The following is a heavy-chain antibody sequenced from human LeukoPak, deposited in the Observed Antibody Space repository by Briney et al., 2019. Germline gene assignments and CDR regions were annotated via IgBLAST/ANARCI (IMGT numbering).Heavy chain of an antibody. D-gene: IGHD3-22*01. V-gene: IGHV1-18*01. CDR1: GYTFTSYG. CDR3: ATGRNYYDSSGCFDP. Sequence: AASVKVSCKASGYTFTSYGISWVRQAPGQGLEWMGWICADDGNTNYAQTLQGRVTMTTDTSTSTAYMGLRSLRSDDTAVYYCATGRNYYDSSGCFDPWGQGTLVTVSS. J-gene: IGHJ5*02. CDR2: ICADDGNT.